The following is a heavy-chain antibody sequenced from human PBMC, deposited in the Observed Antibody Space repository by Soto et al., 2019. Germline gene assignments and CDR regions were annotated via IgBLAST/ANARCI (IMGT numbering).Heavy chain of an antibody. CDR1: GFTFTSYA. Sequence: QVQLVESGGGVVQPGRSLRLSCAASGFTFTSYAMHWVRQAPGKGLEWVAVISYDGSNKYYADSVKGRFTISRDNSKNTLYLQMNSLRAEDTAVYYCAREGSSSWYFGGNWFDPWGQGTLVTVSS. CDR2: ISYDGSNK. J-gene: IGHJ5*02. CDR3: AREGSSSWYFGGNWFDP. V-gene: IGHV3-30-3*01. D-gene: IGHD6-13*01.